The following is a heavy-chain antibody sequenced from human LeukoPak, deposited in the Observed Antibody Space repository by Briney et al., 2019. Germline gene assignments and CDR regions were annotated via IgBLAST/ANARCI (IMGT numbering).Heavy chain of an antibody. V-gene: IGHV3-30*18. CDR1: GITFRSYG. CDR2: ISYDGSHK. J-gene: IGHJ5*02. CDR3: AKGARGDTVTSIVGPNWFDP. D-gene: IGHD4-17*01. Sequence: GGSLRLSCAASGITFRSYGMHWVRQAPGKGLEWVAVISYDGSHKYYADSVKGRFSISRDNYKNTLYLQMNSLRADDTAVYYCAKGARGDTVTSIVGPNWFDPWGQGTLVTVSS.